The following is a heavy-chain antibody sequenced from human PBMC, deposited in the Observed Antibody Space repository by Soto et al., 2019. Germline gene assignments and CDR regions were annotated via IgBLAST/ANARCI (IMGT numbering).Heavy chain of an antibody. V-gene: IGHV3-33*01. CDR3: ATQSGSYDY. CDR1: GFTFSSYG. CDR2: IWYDGSNK. D-gene: IGHD1-26*01. J-gene: IGHJ4*02. Sequence: VGSLRLSCAASGFTFSSYGMHWVRQAPGKGLEWVAVIWYDGSNKYYADSVKGRFTISRDNSKNTLYLQMNSLRAEDTAVYYCATQSGSYDYWGQGTLVTVSS.